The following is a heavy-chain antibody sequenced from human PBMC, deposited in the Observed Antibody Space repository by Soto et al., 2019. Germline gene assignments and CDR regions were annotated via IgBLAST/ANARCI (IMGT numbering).Heavy chain of an antibody. D-gene: IGHD6-19*01. CDR3: AKDTVKQWLAXYYYYGMDV. J-gene: IGHJ6*02. Sequence: GGSLRLSCAASGFTFSSYGMHWVRQAPGKGLEWVAVISYDGSNKYYADSVKGRFTISRDNSKNTLYLQMNSLRAEDTAVYYCAKDTVKQWLAXYYYYGMDVWGQGTTVTVSS. V-gene: IGHV3-30*18. CDR1: GFTFSSYG. CDR2: ISYDGSNK.